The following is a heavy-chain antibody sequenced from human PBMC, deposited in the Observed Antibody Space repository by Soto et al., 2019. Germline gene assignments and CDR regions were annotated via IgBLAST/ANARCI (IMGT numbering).Heavy chain of an antibody. CDR3: ARDYYGSGSDYYYYYGMDV. CDR1: GGTFSSYA. CDR2: IIPIFGTA. V-gene: IGHV1-69*13. D-gene: IGHD3-10*01. Sequence: SVKVSCKASGGTFSSYAISWVRQAPGQGLEWMGGIIPIFGTANYAQKFQGRVTITADESTSTAYMELSSLRSEDTAVHYCARDYYGSGSDYYYYYGMDVWGQGTTVTVSS. J-gene: IGHJ6*02.